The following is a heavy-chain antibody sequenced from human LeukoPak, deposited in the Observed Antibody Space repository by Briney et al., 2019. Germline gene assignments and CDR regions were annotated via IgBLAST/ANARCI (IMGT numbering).Heavy chain of an antibody. D-gene: IGHD4-23*01. CDR1: GGSISSYY. CDR3: ARNPFYGGNVDY. CDR2: IYYSGST. Sequence: PSETLSLTCTVSGGSISSYYWSWIRQPPGKGLEWIGYIYYSGSTNYNPSLKSRVTISVDTSKNQFSLKLSSVTAADTAVYYCARNPFYGGNVDYWGQGTLVTVSS. V-gene: IGHV4-59*01. J-gene: IGHJ4*02.